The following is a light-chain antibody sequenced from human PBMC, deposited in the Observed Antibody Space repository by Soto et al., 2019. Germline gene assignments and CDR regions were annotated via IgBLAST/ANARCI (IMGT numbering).Light chain of an antibody. V-gene: IGKV1-9*01. CDR2: AAS. Sequence: DIQLTQSPSFLSASVGDRVTITCRASQGISSYLAWYQQKPGKASKLLIYAASTLQSGVPSRFSGSGSGTEFTLTISSLQPEDFATYYCQQLNSYPRTFGQGTKVEI. J-gene: IGKJ1*01. CDR1: QGISSY. CDR3: QQLNSYPRT.